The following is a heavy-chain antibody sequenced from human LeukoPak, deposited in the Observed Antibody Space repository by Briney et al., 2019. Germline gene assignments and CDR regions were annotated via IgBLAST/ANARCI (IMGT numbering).Heavy chain of an antibody. CDR3: ARGPVETPLVHDC. D-gene: IGHD5-24*01. CDR2: INPSGGST. J-gene: IGHJ4*02. CDR1: GYIFTRFY. Sequence: ASVKVSCKASGYIFTRFYMHWVRQAPGQGLEWMGLINPSGGSTSYAQKFQGRVTMTRDTSTSIVFMELSSLRSDDTAVYYCARGPVETPLVHDCWVQGTLVTVSS. V-gene: IGHV1-46*01.